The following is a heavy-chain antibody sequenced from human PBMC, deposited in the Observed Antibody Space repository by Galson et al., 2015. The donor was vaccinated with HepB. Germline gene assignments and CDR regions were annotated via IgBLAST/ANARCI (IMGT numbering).Heavy chain of an antibody. CDR3: AKASTLGGSAGYYFDY. CDR1: AFTFSSYA. J-gene: IGHJ4*02. CDR2: ISVTGGTT. D-gene: IGHD3-10*01. Sequence: SLRLSCAASAFTFSSYAMNWVRQAPGKGLEWVSTISVTGGTTYYADSVKGRFTTSRDNSKNTLYLQMNSLRAEDTAVYYCAKASTLGGSAGYYFDYWGQGTLVTVSS. V-gene: IGHV3-23*01.